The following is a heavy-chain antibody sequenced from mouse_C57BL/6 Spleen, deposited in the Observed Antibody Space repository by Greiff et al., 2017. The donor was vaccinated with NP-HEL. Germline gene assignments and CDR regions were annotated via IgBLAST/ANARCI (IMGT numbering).Heavy chain of an antibody. J-gene: IGHJ2*01. Sequence: VQLQQSGPELVKPGASVKISCKASGYTFTDYYMNWVKQSHGKSLEWIGDINPNNGGTSYNQKFKGKATLTVDKSSSTAYMELRSLTSEDSAVYYCARSQGGYFDYWGQGTTLTVSS. CDR1: GYTFTDYY. CDR2: INPNNGGT. CDR3: ARSQGGYFDY. V-gene: IGHV1-26*01.